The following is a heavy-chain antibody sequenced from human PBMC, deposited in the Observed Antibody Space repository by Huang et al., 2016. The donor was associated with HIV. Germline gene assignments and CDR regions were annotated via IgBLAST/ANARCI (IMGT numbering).Heavy chain of an antibody. CDR1: GGSFRNYF. CDR3: ARVEINTLTGYFSSFDN. CDR2: INHSGRT. Sequence: QVHLQQWGAGLLKPSEALSLTCAVYGGSFRNYFWSWIRQPPGTGLEGIGEINHSGRTSYSPSLKSRGTISVDTSKNQFSLKLSSVTAADTAVYYCARVEINTLTGYFSSFDNWGQGTLVTVSS. J-gene: IGHJ4*02. V-gene: IGHV4-34*01. D-gene: IGHD3-9*01.